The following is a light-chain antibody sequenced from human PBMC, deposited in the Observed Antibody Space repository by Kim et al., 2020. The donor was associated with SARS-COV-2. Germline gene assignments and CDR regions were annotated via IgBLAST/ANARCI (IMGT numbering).Light chain of an antibody. CDR3: QQYSSSPAT. CDR1: QSVSTNY. Sequence: PGERATLSCRASQSVSTNYLAWYQHKPGQAPRLLIYGASSRATGIPDRFSGSGSGTDFTLTITRLEPEDFAVYYCQQYSSSPATFGQGTRWIS. J-gene: IGKJ1*01. V-gene: IGKV3-20*01. CDR2: GAS.